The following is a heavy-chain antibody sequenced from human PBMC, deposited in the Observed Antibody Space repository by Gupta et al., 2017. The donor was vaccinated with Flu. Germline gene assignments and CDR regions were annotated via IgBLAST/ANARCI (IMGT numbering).Heavy chain of an antibody. CDR3: ARGLVGRRSGRVNAFSL. J-gene: IGHJ3*01. CDR2: MYDSGSR. V-gene: IGHV3-53*01. D-gene: IGHD2-15*01. Sequence: APGRGLQWVAVMYDSGSRFYANTVKGRFTISRDISQNALYLQRDNLRPDNTAVYYCARGLVGRRSGRVNAFSLWGPGTMAIVSS.